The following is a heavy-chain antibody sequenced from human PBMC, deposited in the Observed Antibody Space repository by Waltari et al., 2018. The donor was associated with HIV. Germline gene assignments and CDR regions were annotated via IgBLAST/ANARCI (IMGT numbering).Heavy chain of an antibody. Sequence: QVQLQESGPGLVKPSETLSLTCTVSGGSISSYYWSWIRQPPGKGLEWIGYIYYSGSTNYNPSLEIRVTISVDTSKNQFSLKLTSVTAADTAVYYCARSYYDSSGYHLFDYWGQGTLVTVSS. J-gene: IGHJ4*02. CDR1: GGSISSYY. CDR3: ARSYYDSSGYHLFDY. CDR2: IYYSGST. D-gene: IGHD3-22*01. V-gene: IGHV4-59*01.